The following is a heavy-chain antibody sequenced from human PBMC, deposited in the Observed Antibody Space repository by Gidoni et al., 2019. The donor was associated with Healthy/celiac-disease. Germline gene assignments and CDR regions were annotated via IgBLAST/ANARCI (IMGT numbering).Heavy chain of an antibody. V-gene: IGHV3-23*01. CDR1: GFPFSNYA. CDR2: ISGSGGST. D-gene: IGHD5-12*01. Sequence: EVQLLESGGGLVQPGGSLRLSCAASGFPFSNYAMSWVRQAPGKGLGWVSAISGSGGSTYYADSVKGRFTISRDNSKNTLYLQMNSLRAEDTAVYYCAKDDYIVATIFLYWGQGTLVTVSS. CDR3: AKDDYIVATIFLY. J-gene: IGHJ4*02.